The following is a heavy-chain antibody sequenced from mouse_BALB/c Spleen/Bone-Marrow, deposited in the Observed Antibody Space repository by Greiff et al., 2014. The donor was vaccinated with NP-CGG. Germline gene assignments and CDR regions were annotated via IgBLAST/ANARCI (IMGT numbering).Heavy chain of an antibody. CDR1: GFTFSSYA. CDR2: ISSGGST. J-gene: IGHJ2*01. CDR3: AREVDGWYYFDY. Sequence: EVKLEESGGGLVKPGGSLKLSCAASGFTFSSYAMSWVRQTPEKRLEWVASISSGGSTYYPDSVKGRFTISRDNARNILYPQMSSLRSEDTAMYYCAREVDGWYYFDYWGQGTTLTVSS. D-gene: IGHD2-3*01. V-gene: IGHV5-6-5*01.